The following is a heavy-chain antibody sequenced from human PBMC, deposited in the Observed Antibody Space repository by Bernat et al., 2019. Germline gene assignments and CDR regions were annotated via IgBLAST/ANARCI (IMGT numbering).Heavy chain of an antibody. D-gene: IGHD6-13*01. J-gene: IGHJ2*01. CDR1: GGTFSSYA. Sequence: QVQLVQSGAEVKKPGSSVKVSCKASGGTFSSYAISWVRQAPGQGLEWMGGIIPIFGTANYAQKFQGSGTITPDESTSTAFIELSSLRSEDSAVYYCARIGDSSSWVEYFDLWGRGALITVSS. V-gene: IGHV1-69*01. CDR2: IIPIFGTA. CDR3: ARIGDSSSWVEYFDL.